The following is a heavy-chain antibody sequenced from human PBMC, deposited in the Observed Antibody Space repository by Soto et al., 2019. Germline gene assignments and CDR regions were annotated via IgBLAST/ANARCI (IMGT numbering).Heavy chain of an antibody. CDR2: IYYNGET. Sequence: QMQLQESGPGLVKPSQTLSLTCTVSGGSISSGEFYWTWVRQPPGKGLEWLGYIYYNGETYYNPSLKIPNNILLDTSRSQFALKVNSVIAADAAVYYCARSLDVLGSFDLLGQGTVVTASS. V-gene: IGHV4-30-4*01. CDR1: GGSISSGEFY. CDR3: ARSLDVLGSFDL. J-gene: IGHJ3*01. D-gene: IGHD3-16*01.